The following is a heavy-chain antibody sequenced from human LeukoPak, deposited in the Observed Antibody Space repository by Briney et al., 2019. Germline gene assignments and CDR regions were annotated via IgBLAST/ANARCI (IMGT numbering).Heavy chain of an antibody. Sequence: SGGSLRLSCAASGFTFSIYAMSWVRQAPGKGLEWVSGVNWNGGSTGYADSVKGRFTISRDNAKNSLYLQMNSLRAEDTALYYCARVRRQWLVPGFDYWGQGTLVTVSS. CDR3: ARVRRQWLVPGFDY. J-gene: IGHJ4*02. D-gene: IGHD6-19*01. V-gene: IGHV3-20*04. CDR1: GFTFSIYA. CDR2: VNWNGGST.